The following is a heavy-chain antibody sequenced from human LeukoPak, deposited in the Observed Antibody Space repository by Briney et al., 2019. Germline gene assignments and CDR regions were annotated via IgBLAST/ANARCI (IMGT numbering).Heavy chain of an antibody. CDR2: INPSGGST. D-gene: IGHD6-19*01. J-gene: IGHJ6*03. CDR3: ARDASSGWYFGAPDYYYMDV. Sequence: ASVKVSRKASGYTSTSYYMHWVRQAPGQGLEWMGIINPSGGSTSYAQKFQGRVTMTRDTSTSTVYMELSSLRSGDTAVYYCARDASSGWYFGAPDYYYMDVWGKGTTVTVSS. V-gene: IGHV1-46*01. CDR1: GYTSTSYY.